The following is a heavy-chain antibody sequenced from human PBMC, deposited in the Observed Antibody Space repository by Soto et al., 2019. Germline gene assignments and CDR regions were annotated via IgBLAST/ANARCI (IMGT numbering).Heavy chain of an antibody. CDR1: GFTFSSYG. CDR2: ISYDGSNK. D-gene: IGHD2-2*01. J-gene: IGHJ6*02. Sequence: PWGSLRLSCAASGFTFSSYGMHWVRQAPGKGLEWVAVISYDGSNKYYADSVKGRFTISRDNSKNTLYLQMNSLRAEDTAVYYCAVSSYCSSTSCYRYYYYGMDVWGQGTTVTVSS. CDR3: AVSSYCSSTSCYRYYYYGMDV. V-gene: IGHV3-30*03.